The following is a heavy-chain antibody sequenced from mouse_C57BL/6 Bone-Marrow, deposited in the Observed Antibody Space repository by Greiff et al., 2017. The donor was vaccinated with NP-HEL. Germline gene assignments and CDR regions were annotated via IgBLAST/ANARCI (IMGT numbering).Heavy chain of an antibody. CDR1: GYTFTSYW. J-gene: IGHJ1*03. CDR3: ARSSYYYGSSHWYFDV. CDR2: IYPGSGST. V-gene: IGHV1-55*01. D-gene: IGHD1-1*01. Sequence: QVQLQQPGAELVKPGASVKMSCKASGYTFTSYWITWVKRRPGQGLEWIGDIYPGSGSTNYNEKFKSKATLTVDTSSSTAYMQLSSLTSEDSAVYYCARSSYYYGSSHWYFDVWGTGTTVTVSS.